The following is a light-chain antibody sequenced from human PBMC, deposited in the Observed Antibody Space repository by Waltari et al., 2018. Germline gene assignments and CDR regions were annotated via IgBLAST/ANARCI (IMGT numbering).Light chain of an antibody. CDR2: EVS. CDR3: SSYAGSNNVV. Sequence: QSALTQPPSASGSPGQSVTISCTGTSSDVGVYNYVSWYQQHPGKAPKLMIYEVSKRPSGVRDRVTGSKAGSAASLTVPGLQAEDEADYYCSSYAGSNNVVCGGGTKLTVL. J-gene: IGLJ2*01. CDR1: SSDVGVYNY. V-gene: IGLV2-8*01.